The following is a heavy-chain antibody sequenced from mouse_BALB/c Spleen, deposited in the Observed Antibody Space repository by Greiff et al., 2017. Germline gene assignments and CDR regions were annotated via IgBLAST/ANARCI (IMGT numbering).Heavy chain of an antibody. CDR1: GFTFSSYA. Sequence: EVKVVESGGGLVKPGGSLKLSCAASGFTFSSYAMSWVRQSPEKRLEWVAEISSGGSYTYYPDTVTGRFTISRDNAKNTLYLEMSSLRSEDTAMYYCARDIYDGYYGAMDYWGQGTSVTVSS. D-gene: IGHD2-3*01. CDR2: ISSGGSYT. CDR3: ARDIYDGYYGAMDY. J-gene: IGHJ4*01. V-gene: IGHV5-9-4*01.